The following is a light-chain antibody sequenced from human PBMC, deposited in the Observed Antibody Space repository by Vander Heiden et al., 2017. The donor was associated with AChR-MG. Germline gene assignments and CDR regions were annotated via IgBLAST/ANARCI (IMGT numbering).Light chain of an antibody. V-gene: IGLV2-23*02. CDR2: EVN. CDR3: SSYAGSSTVV. J-gene: IGLJ2*01. CDR1: RSDVGSYNL. Sequence: QSALTQPASVSGSPGPSITISCTGTRSDVGSYNLVSWYQQHPGKAPKLIVSEVNKRPSGVSNRFSGSKSGSTASLTISGLLAEDEADYYCSSYAGSSTVVFGGGTKLTVL.